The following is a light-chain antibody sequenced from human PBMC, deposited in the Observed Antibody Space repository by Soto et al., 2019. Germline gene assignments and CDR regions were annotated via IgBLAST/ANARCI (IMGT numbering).Light chain of an antibody. Sequence: QSVLTQPPSASGTPGQRVTISCSGSSSNIGSNTVNWYQQLPGTAPKLLIYSNKQRPSGVPDRFSGSKSGTSASLPISGLQSEDEADYYCAAWDDSLNGVVFGGGTKVTVL. CDR3: AAWDDSLNGVV. CDR2: SNK. J-gene: IGLJ2*01. CDR1: SSNIGSNT. V-gene: IGLV1-44*01.